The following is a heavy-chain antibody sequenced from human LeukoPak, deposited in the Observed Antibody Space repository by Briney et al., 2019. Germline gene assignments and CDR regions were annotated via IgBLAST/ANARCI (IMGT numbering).Heavy chain of an antibody. CDR3: ARVQPYYYGSGSYYNEDY. D-gene: IGHD3-10*01. V-gene: IGHV1-18*01. J-gene: IGHJ4*02. Sequence: ASVKVSCKASGYTFTSYGISWVRQAPGQGLEWMGWISAYNGNTNYAQKLQGRVTMTTDTSTSTAYMELRSLRSDDTAVYYCARVQPYYYGSGSYYNEDYWGQGTLVTVSS. CDR1: GYTFTSYG. CDR2: ISAYNGNT.